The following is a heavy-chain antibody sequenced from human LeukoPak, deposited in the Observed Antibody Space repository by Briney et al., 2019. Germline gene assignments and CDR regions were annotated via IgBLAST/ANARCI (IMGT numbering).Heavy chain of an antibody. Sequence: PGGSLRLSCAASGFTFSSYEMNWVRQAPGKGLEWVSYISRSGSTIYYADFVKGRFTISRDNAKNSLYLQMNSLRAEDTAVYHCARAGYGGNSADYWGQGTLVTVSS. CDR3: ARAGYGGNSADY. V-gene: IGHV3-48*03. CDR2: ISRSGSTI. CDR1: GFTFSSYE. D-gene: IGHD4-23*01. J-gene: IGHJ4*02.